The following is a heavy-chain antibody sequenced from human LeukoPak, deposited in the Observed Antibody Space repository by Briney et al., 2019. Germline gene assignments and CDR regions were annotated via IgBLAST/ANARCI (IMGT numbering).Heavy chain of an antibody. CDR1: GFTFDDYA. V-gene: IGHV3-9*01. J-gene: IGHJ3*02. CDR2: ISWNSGSI. Sequence: GRSLRLSCAASGFTFDDYAMHWVRQAPGKGLEWVSGISWNSGSIGYADSVKGRFTISRDNAKNSLYLQMNSLRAEDTAVYYCARERMATRNDAFDIWGQGTMVTVSS. D-gene: IGHD5-24*01. CDR3: ARERMATRNDAFDI.